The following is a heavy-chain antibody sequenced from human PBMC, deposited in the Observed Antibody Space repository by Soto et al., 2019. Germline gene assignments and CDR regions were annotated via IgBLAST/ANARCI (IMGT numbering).Heavy chain of an antibody. V-gene: IGHV1-69*06. D-gene: IGHD2-2*01. Sequence: SVKVSCKASGGTFGNYAISWVRQAPGQGLEWMGKIIPIFKTANYAQKFQGRITITADRSPRTDIAYMELSSLRSEDTALDYCPSVSIPGIYGEDVWRQGNTVTVSS. J-gene: IGHJ6*02. CDR3: PSVSIPGIYGEDV. CDR2: IIPIFKTA. CDR1: GGTFGNYA.